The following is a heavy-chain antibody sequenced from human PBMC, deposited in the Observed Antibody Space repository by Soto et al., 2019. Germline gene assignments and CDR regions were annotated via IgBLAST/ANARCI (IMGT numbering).Heavy chain of an antibody. CDR1: GGSISSGGYY. V-gene: IGHV4-31*03. Sequence: SETLSLTCTVSGGSISSGGYYWSWIRQHPGKGLEWIGYIYYSGSTYYNPSLKSRVTISVDTSKNQFSLKLSSVTAADTAVYYCARGRIVGATFDPWRQGTLVTVCS. CDR3: ARGRIVGATFDP. J-gene: IGHJ5*02. D-gene: IGHD1-26*01. CDR2: IYYSGST.